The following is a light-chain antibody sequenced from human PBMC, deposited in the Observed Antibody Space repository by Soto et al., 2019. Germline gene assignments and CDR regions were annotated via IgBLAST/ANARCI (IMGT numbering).Light chain of an antibody. CDR3: NSFTTSSTYV. V-gene: IGLV2-18*02. CDR1: SSDIGSYNR. J-gene: IGLJ1*01. Sequence: QSALTQPASGSGSPGQSVTISCTGSSSDIGSYNRVSWYQQPPGTAPKLIIYEVNNRPSGVPDRFSGSKSGNTASLTISGLQAEDEADYYCNSFTTSSTYVFGTGTKGTVL. CDR2: EVN.